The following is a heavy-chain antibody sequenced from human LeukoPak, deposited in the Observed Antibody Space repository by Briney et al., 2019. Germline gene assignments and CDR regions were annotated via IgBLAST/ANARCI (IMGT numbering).Heavy chain of an antibody. CDR1: GGSISSGGYY. CDR3: ARLSFSPLVPFWSGYSRPRPYYYYYMDV. CDR2: IYYSGST. J-gene: IGHJ6*03. D-gene: IGHD3-3*01. V-gene: IGHV4-31*03. Sequence: SQTLSLTCTVSGGSISSGGYYWSWIRQHPGKGLEWIGYIYYSGSTYYNPSLKSRVTISVDTSKNQFSLKLSSVTAADTAVYYCARLSFSPLVPFWSGYSRPRPYYYYYMDVWGKGTTVTVSS.